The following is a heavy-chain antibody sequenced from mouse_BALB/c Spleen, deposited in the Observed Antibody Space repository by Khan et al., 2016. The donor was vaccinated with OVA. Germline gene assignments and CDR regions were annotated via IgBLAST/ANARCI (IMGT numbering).Heavy chain of an antibody. V-gene: IGHV1-4*01. Sequence: QVQLKQSGAELARPGASVKMSCKTSGYTFTNYMMHWVKQRPGQGLEWIGYINPSTDYANYNQKFKDKATLTADKSSSTAYMQLSSLTSVDSAVYYCASYYRYPAWFAYWGQGTLVTVSA. D-gene: IGHD2-14*01. CDR2: INPSTDYA. CDR3: ASYYRYPAWFAY. CDR1: GYTFTNYM. J-gene: IGHJ3*01.